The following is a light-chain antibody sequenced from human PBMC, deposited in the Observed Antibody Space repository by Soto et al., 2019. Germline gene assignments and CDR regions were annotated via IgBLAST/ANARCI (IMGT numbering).Light chain of an antibody. J-gene: IGLJ2*01. V-gene: IGLV2-23*01. Sequence: QSVLTQPASVSGSPGQSITISCTGTTSDIANYNLVSWYQQHPRKVPKLIIHEDTKRPSGICDRFSGSKSGNTASLTISALPAEDEADYYCCSYDGGHSLSVIVGGGTKLTVL. CDR1: TSDIANYNL. CDR2: EDT. CDR3: CSYDGGHSLSVI.